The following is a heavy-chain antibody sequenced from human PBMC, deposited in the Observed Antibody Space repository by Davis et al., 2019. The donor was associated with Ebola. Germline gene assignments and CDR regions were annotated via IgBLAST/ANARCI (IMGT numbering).Heavy chain of an antibody. J-gene: IGHJ4*02. CDR1: GYSFTSYW. Sequence: PGGSLRLSCKGSGYSFTSYWISWVRQMPGKGLEWMGRIDPSDSYTNYSPSFQGHVTISADKSISTAYLQWSSLKASDTAMYYCARPEETYYYDSSGYSYWGQGTLVTVSS. CDR3: ARPEETYYYDSSGYSY. CDR2: IDPSDSYT. D-gene: IGHD3-22*01. V-gene: IGHV5-10-1*01.